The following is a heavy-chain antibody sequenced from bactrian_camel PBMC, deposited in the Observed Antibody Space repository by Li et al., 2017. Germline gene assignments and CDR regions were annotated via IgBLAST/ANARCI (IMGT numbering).Heavy chain of an antibody. CDR2: VDSEGSL. Sequence: HVQLVESGGGLVQPGGSLRLSCAASTGTFRSACMGWFRQAPGKPREGVAAVDSEGSLTYADSVKGRFTISRDNAKNTINLELNSLKTEDTAMYYCTRDRGLAVPAGSFDYWAQGTQVTVS. CDR1: TGTFRSAC. CDR3: TRDRGLAVPAGSFDY. D-gene: IGHD6*01. J-gene: IGHJ6*01. V-gene: IGHV3S53*01.